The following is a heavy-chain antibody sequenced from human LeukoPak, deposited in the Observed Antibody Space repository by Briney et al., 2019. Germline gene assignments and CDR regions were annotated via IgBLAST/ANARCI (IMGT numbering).Heavy chain of an antibody. D-gene: IGHD3-16*02. V-gene: IGHV3-23*01. J-gene: IGHJ4*02. CDR2: ITGSGDRT. CDR3: AKSRHDYVWGSYRPPGY. CDR1: GIIFSSYA. Sequence: PGGSLRLSCAASGIIFSSYAMYWVRQTPGKGLEWVSAITGSGDRTYYADSVKGRFTISRDNSKNTLYLQMNSLRAEDTAVYYCAKSRHDYVWGSYRPPGYWGQGTLVTVSS.